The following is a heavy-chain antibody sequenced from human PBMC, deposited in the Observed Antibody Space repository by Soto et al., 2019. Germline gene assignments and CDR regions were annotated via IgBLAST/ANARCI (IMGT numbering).Heavy chain of an antibody. CDR2: IYYSGST. J-gene: IGHJ4*02. Sequence: SETLSLTCTVSGGSISSGGYYWSWIRQHPGKGLEWIGYIYYSGSTYYNPSLKSRVTISVDTSKNQFSLKLSSVTAADTAVYYCARGTRIRYFDFWGQGTLVTVFS. CDR3: ARGTRIRYFDF. CDR1: GGSISSGGYY. V-gene: IGHV4-31*03. D-gene: IGHD3-9*01.